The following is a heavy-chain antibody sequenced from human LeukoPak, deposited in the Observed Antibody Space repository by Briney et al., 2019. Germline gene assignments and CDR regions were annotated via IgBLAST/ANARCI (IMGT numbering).Heavy chain of an antibody. J-gene: IGHJ4*02. CDR2: MNPNSGNT. CDR3: ARTTWIDGYNEIDY. Sequence: GASVKVSCKASGYTFTGYYMHWVRQATGQGLEWMGWMNPNSGNTGYAQKFQGRVTITRNTSISTAYMELSSLRSEDTAVYYCARTTWIDGYNEIDYWGQGTLVTVSS. V-gene: IGHV1-8*03. CDR1: GYTFTGYY. D-gene: IGHD5-24*01.